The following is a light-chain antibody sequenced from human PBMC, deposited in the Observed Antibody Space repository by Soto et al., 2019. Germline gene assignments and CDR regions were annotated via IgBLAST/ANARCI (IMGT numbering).Light chain of an antibody. CDR2: AAS. V-gene: IGKV1-12*01. CDR3: QQANSFPLT. Sequence: DIQMTQSPSSESASVGDRVTITGRESQGISSWLAWYQQKPGTAPNLLISAASSLQSGVPSRFSGSGSGTDFTLIISNLQPEDFAIYYCQQANSFPLTFGGGTKVEIK. J-gene: IGKJ4*01. CDR1: QGISSW.